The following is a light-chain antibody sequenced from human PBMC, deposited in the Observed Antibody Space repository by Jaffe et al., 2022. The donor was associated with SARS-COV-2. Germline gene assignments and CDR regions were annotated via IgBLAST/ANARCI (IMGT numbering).Light chain of an antibody. CDR3: QQVQSFPWT. J-gene: IGKJ1*01. V-gene: IGKV1-12*01. Sequence: DIQMTQSPSSVSASVGDRVTITCRASRSFSRYLAWYQQKPGKAPNLLIYEASALQSGVSSRFSGSESGTEFILTISSLQPEDSATYYCQQVQSFPWTFGQGTKVEVK. CDR1: RSFSRY. CDR2: EAS.